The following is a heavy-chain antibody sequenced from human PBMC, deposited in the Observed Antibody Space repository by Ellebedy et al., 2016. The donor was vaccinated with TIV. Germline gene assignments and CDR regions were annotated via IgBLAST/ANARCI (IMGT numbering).Heavy chain of an antibody. CDR1: GGSVDNSAHY. V-gene: IGHV4-39*07. CDR3: ARNGAATGWGNWFDP. D-gene: IGHD3-16*01. CDR2: IHYSGST. J-gene: IGHJ5*02. Sequence: MPSETLSLTCTVSGGSVDNSAHYWTWVRQPPGKGLQWIANIHYSGSTYYNPSLKSRVTISLNTSKNQFSLRLTSVTAADTAVYYCARNGAATGWGNWFDPWGQGTLVTVSS.